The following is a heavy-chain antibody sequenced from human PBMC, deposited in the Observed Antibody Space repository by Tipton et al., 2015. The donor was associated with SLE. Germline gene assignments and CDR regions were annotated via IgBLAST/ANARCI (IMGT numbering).Heavy chain of an antibody. D-gene: IGHD3-16*01. CDR3: ARRGIWWYIGL. V-gene: IGHV4-59*11. Sequence: TLSLTCTVSGASISTHYWSWIRQPPGKGLEWIGYISYTGNTNFNPSLKSRVTMSVATSKNQFSLRLTSVTAADTAVYYCARRGIWWYIGLWGRGPLVTVPS. J-gene: IGHJ2*01. CDR2: ISYTGNT. CDR1: GASISTHY.